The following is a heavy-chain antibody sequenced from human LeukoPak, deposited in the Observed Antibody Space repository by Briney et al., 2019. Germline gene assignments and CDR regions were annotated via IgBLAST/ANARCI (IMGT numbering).Heavy chain of an antibody. CDR2: IYYSGST. J-gene: IGHJ5*02. D-gene: IGHD1-1*01. CDR1: GGSISSSSYY. Sequence: PSETLSLXCTVSGGSISSSSYYWGWIRQPPGKGLEWIGSIYYSGSTYYNPSLKSRVTISVDTSKNQFSLKLSSVTAADTAVYYCARPLSTATAWKNWFDPWGQGTLVTVSS. V-gene: IGHV4-39*01. CDR3: ARPLSTATAWKNWFDP.